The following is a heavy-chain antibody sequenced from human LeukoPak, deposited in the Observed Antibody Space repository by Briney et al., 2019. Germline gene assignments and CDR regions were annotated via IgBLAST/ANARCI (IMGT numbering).Heavy chain of an antibody. Sequence: GRSLRLSCAASGFTFSSYAMHWVRQAPGKGLEWVAVISYDGSNKYYADSVKGRFTISRDNSKNTLYLQMNSLRAEDTAVYYCARVTRTPSNYYYGMDVWGQGTTVTVSS. V-gene: IGHV3-30-3*01. J-gene: IGHJ6*02. CDR2: ISYDGSNK. CDR1: GFTFSSYA. CDR3: ARVTRTPSNYYYGMDV.